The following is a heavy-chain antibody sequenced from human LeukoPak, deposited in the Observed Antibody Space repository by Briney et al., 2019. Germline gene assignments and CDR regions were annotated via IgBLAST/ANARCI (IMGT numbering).Heavy chain of an antibody. CDR3: ARGSSSWYRGGTSRDRGSGLH. Sequence: GASVKVSCKASGYTFTGYYMHWVRQAPGQGLEWMGWINPNSGGTNYAQKFQGRVTMTRDTSISTAYMELSRLRSDDTAVYYCARGSSSWYRGGTSRDRGSGLHWGQGTLVTVSS. V-gene: IGHV1-2*02. J-gene: IGHJ4*02. CDR2: INPNSGGT. D-gene: IGHD6-13*01. CDR1: GYTFTGYY.